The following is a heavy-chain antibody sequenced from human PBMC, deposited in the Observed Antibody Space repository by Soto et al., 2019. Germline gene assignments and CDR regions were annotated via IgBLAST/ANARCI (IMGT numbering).Heavy chain of an antibody. J-gene: IGHJ5*02. V-gene: IGHV4-30-2*01. CDR3: ARVPDL. CDR2: IYHSGST. Sequence: SVTCAVWGGSIRSGGYSWSWIRQPPGKGLEWIGYIYHSGSTYYNPSLKSRVTISVDRSKNQFSLKLSSVTAADTAVYYCARVPDLWGQGTLVTVSS. D-gene: IGHD2-2*01. CDR1: GGSIRSGGYS.